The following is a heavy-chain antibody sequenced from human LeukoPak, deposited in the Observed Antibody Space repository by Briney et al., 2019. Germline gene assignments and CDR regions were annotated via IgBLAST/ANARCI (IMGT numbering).Heavy chain of an antibody. V-gene: IGHV4-34*01. CDR3: ASLGIAVAGLTFDY. J-gene: IGHJ4*02. Sequence: SETLSLTCAVYGGSFSGYYWSWIRQPPGKGLEWIGEINHSGSTNYNPSLKSRVTISVDTSKNQFSLKLSSVTAADTAVYYCASLGIAVAGLTFDYWGQGTLVTASS. CDR2: INHSGST. CDR1: GGSFSGYY. D-gene: IGHD6-19*01.